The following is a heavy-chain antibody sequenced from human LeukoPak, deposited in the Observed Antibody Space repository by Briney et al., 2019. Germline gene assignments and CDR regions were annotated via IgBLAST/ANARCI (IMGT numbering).Heavy chain of an antibody. CDR1: GYTFTSYD. CDR2: MNPNSGNT. Sequence: ASVKVSCKASGYTFTSYDINWVRQATGQGLEWMGWMNPNSGNTGYAQKFQGRVTMTRNTSISTAYMELSSLRSEDTAVYYCALPGDYYYDSSGYYYWGQGTLVTVSS. J-gene: IGHJ4*02. V-gene: IGHV1-8*01. D-gene: IGHD3-22*01. CDR3: ALPGDYYYDSSGYYY.